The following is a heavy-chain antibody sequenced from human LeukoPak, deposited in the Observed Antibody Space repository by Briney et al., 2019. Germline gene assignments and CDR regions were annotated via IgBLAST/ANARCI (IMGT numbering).Heavy chain of an antibody. Sequence: GGSLRLSCAASGFTFSDYYMSWIRQAPGKGLEWVSYISSSGSTIYYADSVKGRFTISRDNAKNSLYLQTNSLRAEDTAVYYCARVPSYGSGSYYSLDYWGQGTLVTVSS. CDR3: ARVPSYGSGSYYSLDY. J-gene: IGHJ4*02. V-gene: IGHV3-11*01. CDR2: ISSSGSTI. CDR1: GFTFSDYY. D-gene: IGHD3-10*01.